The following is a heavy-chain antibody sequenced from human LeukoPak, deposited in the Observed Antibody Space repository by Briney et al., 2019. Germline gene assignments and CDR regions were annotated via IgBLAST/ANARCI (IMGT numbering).Heavy chain of an antibody. V-gene: IGHV3-21*01. D-gene: IGHD3-16*01. CDR2: ISSSSSLT. Sequence: GGSLRLSCAASGFTFSTYSMNWVRQAPGKGLEWVSSISSSSSLTYYADSVKGRFTISRDNAKKSLYLQMNSLGAEDTADYYCARDLFDDYSLDYWGQGTLVTVSS. CDR3: ARDLFDDYSLDY. J-gene: IGHJ4*02. CDR1: GFTFSTYS.